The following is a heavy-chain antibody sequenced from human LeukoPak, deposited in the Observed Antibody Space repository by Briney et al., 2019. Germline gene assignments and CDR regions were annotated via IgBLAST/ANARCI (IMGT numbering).Heavy chain of an antibody. V-gene: IGHV3-30*03. D-gene: IGHD5-24*01. CDR3: AVPDGYIDYFDY. CDR1: GFTFSSYG. Sequence: GRSLRLSCAASGFTFSSYGMHWVRQAPGKGLEWVAVISYDGSNKYYADSVKGRFTISRDNSKNTLYLQMNSLRAEDTAVYYCAVPDGYIDYFDYWGQGTLVTVSS. CDR2: ISYDGSNK. J-gene: IGHJ4*02.